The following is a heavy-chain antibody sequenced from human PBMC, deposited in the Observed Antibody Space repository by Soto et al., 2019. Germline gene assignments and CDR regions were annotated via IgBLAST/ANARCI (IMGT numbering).Heavy chain of an antibody. CDR2: INSNTGDT. CDR3: ARGTRAVAGRGWWFDP. Sequence: ASVKVSCKTSGYTFTGHYLHWVRQAPGQGLEWMGWINSNTGDTGYAQNFQGRVTVTRDTSIGTAYMELRSLRSDDTAVYYCARGTRAVAGRGWWFDPWGQGTLVTVSS. J-gene: IGHJ5*02. V-gene: IGHV1-2*02. D-gene: IGHD6-19*01. CDR1: GYTFTGHY.